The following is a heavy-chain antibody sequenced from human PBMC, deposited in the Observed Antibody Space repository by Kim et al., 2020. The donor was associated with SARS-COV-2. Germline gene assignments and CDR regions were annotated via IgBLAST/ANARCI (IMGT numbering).Heavy chain of an antibody. Sequence: GGSLRLSCAASGLTLRGYTMIWVRQAPGKGLEWVSYMSSGGNYIHYADSVKGRFTISRDDAKNSLFLQMHSLRAEDTGIYYCARDLSGFSDAFDIWGQGT. CDR1: GLTLRGYT. J-gene: IGHJ3*02. CDR2: MSSGGNYI. D-gene: IGHD3-10*01. V-gene: IGHV3-21*01. CDR3: ARDLSGFSDAFDI.